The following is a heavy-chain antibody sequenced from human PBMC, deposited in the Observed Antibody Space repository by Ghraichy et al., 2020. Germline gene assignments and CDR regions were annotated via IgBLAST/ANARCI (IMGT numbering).Heavy chain of an antibody. J-gene: IGHJ4*02. V-gene: IGHV2-5*05. CDR1: GFSFNTSGVG. CDR2: IYWDDDR. Sequence: SGPTLVKPTQTLTLTCTFSGFSFNTSGVGVGWIRQPPGKALEWLSLIYWDDDRRYGPSLKSRITIAKDTSKNQVVLTLTNMDPVDTATYYCVHGSVELLQKAHGYYFDYWGQGILVTVSS. CDR3: VHGSVELLQKAHGYYFDY. D-gene: IGHD1-7*01.